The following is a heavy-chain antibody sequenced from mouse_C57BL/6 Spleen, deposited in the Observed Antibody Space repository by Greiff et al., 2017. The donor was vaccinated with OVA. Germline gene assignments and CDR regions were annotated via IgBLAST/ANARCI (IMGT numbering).Heavy chain of an antibody. CDR1: GYTFTDYY. J-gene: IGHJ3*01. V-gene: IGHV1-26*01. CDR3: AIGVFAY. Sequence: EVQLQQSGPELVKPGASVKISCKASGYTFTDYYMNWVKQSHGKSLEWIGDINPNNGGTSYNQKFKGKATLTVDKSSSTAYMELRSLTSEDSAVYYCAIGVFAYWGQGTLVTVSA. CDR2: INPNNGGT.